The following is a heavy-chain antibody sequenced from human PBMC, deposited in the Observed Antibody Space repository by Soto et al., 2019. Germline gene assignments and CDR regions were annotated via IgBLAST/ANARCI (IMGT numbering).Heavy chain of an antibody. V-gene: IGHV4-39*01. CDR3: ASLPSRHLVDY. CDR1: GSSINSSGYY. J-gene: IGHJ4*02. Sequence: PSETLSLTCTVSGSSINSSGYYWGWIRQPPGKGLEWIGSMFYGVSTSYNPSLKSRVTVSVDTSKKQFSLNLRSVTAADTAVYYWASLPSRHLVDYWGQGTLVTVSS. CDR2: MFYGVST. D-gene: IGHD3-3*02.